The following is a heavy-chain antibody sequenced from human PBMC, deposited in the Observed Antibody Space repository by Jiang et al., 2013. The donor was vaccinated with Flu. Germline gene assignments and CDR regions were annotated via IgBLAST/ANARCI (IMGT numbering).Heavy chain of an antibody. Sequence: GPGLVKPSGPLSLTCAVSGGSIGSSNWWTWVRQPPGKGLEWVGSIYHSGSTYYKPSLRSRVTMSVDTSKNQFSLNLSSVTAADTAVYYCARALKYSGFELPYFDFWGQGTLVTVSS. D-gene: IGHD5-12*01. J-gene: IGHJ4*02. CDR3: ARALKYSGFELPYFDF. CDR2: IYHSGST. CDR1: GGSIGSSNW. V-gene: IGHV4-4*02.